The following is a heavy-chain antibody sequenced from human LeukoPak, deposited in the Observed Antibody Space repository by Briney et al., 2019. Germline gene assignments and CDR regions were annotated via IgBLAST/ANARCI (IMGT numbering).Heavy chain of an antibody. D-gene: IGHD6-19*01. CDR2: IIPILGIA. CDR1: GGTFSSYA. J-gene: IGHJ4*02. CDR3: ASPAIAVAEDY. V-gene: IGHV1-69*04. Sequence: GASVKVSCKASGGTFSSYAISWVRQASGQGLEWMGRIIPILGIANYAQKFQGRVTITADKSTSTAYMELSSLRSEDTAVYYCASPAIAVAEDYWGQGTLVTVSS.